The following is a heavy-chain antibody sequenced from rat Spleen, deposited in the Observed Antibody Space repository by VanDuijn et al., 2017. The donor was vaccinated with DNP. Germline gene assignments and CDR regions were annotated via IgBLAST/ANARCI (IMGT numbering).Heavy chain of an antibody. V-gene: IGHV5-7*01. CDR1: GFTFSDYN. J-gene: IGHJ2*01. Sequence: EVQLVESGGDLVQPGGSLKLSCIASGFTFSDYNMAWVRQAPTKGLELVAYINYDGTSTYYGDSVKGRFTISRDNANGTLYLQMDNLRSEDTATYFCARWGGDYFDYWGQGVMVTVSS. CDR2: INYDGTST. CDR3: ARWGGDYFDY.